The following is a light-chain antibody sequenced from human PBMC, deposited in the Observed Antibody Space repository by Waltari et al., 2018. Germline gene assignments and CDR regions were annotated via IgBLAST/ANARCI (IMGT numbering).Light chain of an antibody. CDR1: QSVRSN. V-gene: IGKV3-15*01. CDR3: QQYNRWPPIT. Sequence: EIVMTQSPATLSVSPGATATLPCRASQSVRSNVAWYQKKPGQAPRLLIYDASTRTTSIPAKIRSSGSGTAFTLTISSLQSEDFAVYYCQQYNRWPPITFGHGTRLEIK. CDR2: DAS. J-gene: IGKJ5*01.